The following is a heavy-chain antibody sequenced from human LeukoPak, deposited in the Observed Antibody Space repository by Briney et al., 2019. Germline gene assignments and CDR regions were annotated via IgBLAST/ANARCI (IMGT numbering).Heavy chain of an antibody. CDR2: IFCSGSN. Sequence: SETLSLTCTVSGGSIIGHWWSWIRQPPGKGLEWIGDIFCSGSNNYNPSLKSRLSISLDTSKNQFSLKLSSVTAADTAMYYCARRNTADASIDFWGQGTLVIASS. CDR1: GGSIIGHW. V-gene: IGHV4-59*08. J-gene: IGHJ4*02. D-gene: IGHD2/OR15-2a*01. CDR3: ARRNTADASIDF.